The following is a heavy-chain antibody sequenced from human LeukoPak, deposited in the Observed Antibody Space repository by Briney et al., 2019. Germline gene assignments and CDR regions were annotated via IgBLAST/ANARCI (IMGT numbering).Heavy chain of an antibody. Sequence: ASVKVSCKASGYTITDYYLHWVRQAPGQGLEWMGWISAYNGNTNYAQKLQGRVTMTTDTSTSTAYMELRSLRSDDTAVYYCARDRYKNYYYGMDVWGQGTTVTVSS. J-gene: IGHJ6*02. CDR2: ISAYNGNT. V-gene: IGHV1-18*04. CDR3: ARDRYKNYYYGMDV. D-gene: IGHD5-18*01. CDR1: GYTITDYY.